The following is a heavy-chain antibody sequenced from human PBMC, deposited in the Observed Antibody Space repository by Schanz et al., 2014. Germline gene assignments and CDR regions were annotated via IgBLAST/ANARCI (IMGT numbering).Heavy chain of an antibody. CDR1: GFTVSKNY. V-gene: IGHV3-66*01. CDR3: ARGTDTAMEHRPFDY. Sequence: VQLLESGGALVRPGGSLRLSCAASGFTVSKNYMSWVRQAPGKGLEWVSIIYTDGSTYYADSVRDRFTISRDNSKNMLYLQINNLRAEDTAVYYCARGTDTAMEHRPFDYWGQGTLVTVSS. CDR2: IYTDGST. D-gene: IGHD5-18*01. J-gene: IGHJ4*02.